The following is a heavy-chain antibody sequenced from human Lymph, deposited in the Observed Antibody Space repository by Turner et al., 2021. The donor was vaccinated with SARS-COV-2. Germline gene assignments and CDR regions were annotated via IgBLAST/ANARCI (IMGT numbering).Heavy chain of an antibody. D-gene: IGHD2-2*01. V-gene: IGHV1-69*10. CDR3: ARDSPYCSSTSCYDP. CDR2: ISPILAIA. Sequence: QVQLVQSGLEVKKPGSSVKVSCTASGGTFSSYAITWVRQAPGQGLEWMGGISPILAIANYAQKFQGRVTITADKSTSTAYMELSSLRSEDTAVYYCARDSPYCSSTSCYDPWGQGTLVTVSS. CDR1: GGTFSSYA. J-gene: IGHJ5*02.